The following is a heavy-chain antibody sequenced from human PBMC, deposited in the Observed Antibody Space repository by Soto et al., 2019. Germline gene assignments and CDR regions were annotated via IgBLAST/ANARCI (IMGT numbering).Heavy chain of an antibody. J-gene: IGHJ6*03. D-gene: IGHD2-21*01. CDR1: GYTFPNYG. Sequence: ASVKVSCKASGYTFPNYGIHWVRQAPGQRLEWMGWINAGNGKSEYSQKFQGRATITRDTSASTAYMELSSLGSEDSAIYYCAKSLGDHQDYFAYFMDVWGKGTTVTVSS. V-gene: IGHV1-3*01. CDR3: AKSLGDHQDYFAYFMDV. CDR2: INAGNGKS.